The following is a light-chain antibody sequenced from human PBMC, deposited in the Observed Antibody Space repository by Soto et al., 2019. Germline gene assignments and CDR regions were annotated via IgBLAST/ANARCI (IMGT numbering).Light chain of an antibody. J-gene: IGKJ2*01. V-gene: IGKV1-39*01. CDR2: ATS. CDR3: QQNFGAPYT. CDR1: QSISIY. Sequence: DIPMTQSPSSLSASVGDRVTITCRASQSISIYLNWYQQKPGKAPKLLIYATSSLQSGVPSRFSGSGSETDFTLTISSLQPEDFATYYCQQNFGAPYTFGQGTKLEIK.